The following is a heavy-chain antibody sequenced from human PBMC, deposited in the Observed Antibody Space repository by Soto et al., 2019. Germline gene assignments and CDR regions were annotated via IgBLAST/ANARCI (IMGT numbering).Heavy chain of an antibody. J-gene: IGHJ6*02. CDR2: ISAYNGNT. Sequence: ASVKVSCKASGYTFTSYGISWVRQAPGQGLEWMGWISAYNGNTNYEQKLQGRVTMTTDTSTSTDYMELRSLRSDDTAVYYCASWGEVYGMDVWGQGTMVTVSS. V-gene: IGHV1-18*04. CDR1: GYTFTSYG. D-gene: IGHD3-16*01. CDR3: ASWGEVYGMDV.